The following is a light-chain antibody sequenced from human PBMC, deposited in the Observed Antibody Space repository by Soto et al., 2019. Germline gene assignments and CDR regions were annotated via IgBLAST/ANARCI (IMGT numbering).Light chain of an antibody. J-gene: IGLJ2*01. CDR1: SSDVGGYNY. V-gene: IGLV2-8*01. CDR2: EVY. CDR3: SSYAGGNNLV. Sequence: QSVLTQPPSASGSPGQSVTISCTGTSSDVGGYNYVSWYQQHPGKAPKLMIYEVYKRPSGVPDRFSGFKSGNTASLIVSGLQAEDEADYYCSSYAGGNNLVFGGGTKLTVL.